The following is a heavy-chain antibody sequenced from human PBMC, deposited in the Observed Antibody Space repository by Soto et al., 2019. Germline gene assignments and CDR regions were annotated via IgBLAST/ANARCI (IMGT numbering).Heavy chain of an antibody. V-gene: IGHV2-5*02. CDR2: IYWDDDK. J-gene: IGHJ4*02. D-gene: IGHD6-13*01. Sequence: QITLKESGPTLVKPTQTLTLTCTFSGFSFSTSAVGVGWIRQPPGKALEWLALIYWDDDKRYSPSLKSRLTTTKDTSRTQVVVTMTNMDPVDTATYYCAHVYWAASGTRYYFDYWGQGTLVTVSS. CDR3: AHVYWAASGTRYYFDY. CDR1: GFSFSTSAVG.